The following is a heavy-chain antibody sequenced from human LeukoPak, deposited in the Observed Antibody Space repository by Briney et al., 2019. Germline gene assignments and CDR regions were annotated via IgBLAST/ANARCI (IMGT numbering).Heavy chain of an antibody. CDR3: ARSTYCGGDCYSGIFDY. V-gene: IGHV1-69*13. J-gene: IGHJ4*02. CDR1: GYRFTSYG. CDR2: IIPIFGTA. Sequence: SVKVSCKASGYRFTSYGIAWVRQAPGQGLEWMGGIIPIFGTANYAQKFQGRVTITADESTSTAYMELSSLRSEDTAVYYCARSTYCGGDCYSGIFDYWGQGTLVTVSS. D-gene: IGHD2-21*01.